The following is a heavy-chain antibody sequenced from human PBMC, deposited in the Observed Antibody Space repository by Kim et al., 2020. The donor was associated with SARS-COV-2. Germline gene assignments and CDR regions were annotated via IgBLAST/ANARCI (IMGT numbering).Heavy chain of an antibody. V-gene: IGHV4-59*13. J-gene: IGHJ4*02. CDR2: IYYSGST. D-gene: IGHD5-12*01. Sequence: SETLSLTCTVSGGSISSYYWSWIRQPPGKGLEWIGYIYYSGSTNYNPSLKSRVTISVDTSKNQFSLKLSSVTAADTAVYYCARGKRGDGYNYYFDYWGQGTLVTVSS. CDR3: ARGKRGDGYNYYFDY. CDR1: GGSISSYY.